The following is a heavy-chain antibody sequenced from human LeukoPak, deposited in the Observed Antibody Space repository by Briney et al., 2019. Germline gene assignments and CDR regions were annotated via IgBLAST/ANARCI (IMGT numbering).Heavy chain of an antibody. CDR2: IKGDGSST. CDR1: GFTFSTYW. J-gene: IGHJ4*02. Sequence: PGGSLRLSCAASGFTFSTYWMHWVRQAPGKGLVWVARIKGDGSSTIYAGSVKGRFTISRDNSKNTLYLQTSSLRAEDTAVYYCARASTTVPNLLDHWGRGTLVTVSS. V-gene: IGHV3-74*01. CDR3: ARASTTVPNLLDH. D-gene: IGHD4-17*01.